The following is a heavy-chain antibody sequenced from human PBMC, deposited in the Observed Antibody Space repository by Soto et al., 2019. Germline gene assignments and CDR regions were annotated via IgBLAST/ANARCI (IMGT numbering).Heavy chain of an antibody. J-gene: IGHJ4*02. V-gene: IGHV4-39*01. Sequence: QLQLQESGPGLVKPSETLSLTCTVSGGSISSRSYYWGWIRQSPGKHLEWIGSSFYRGSTHYNPSLKTRVTISVDTSKNPVSLKLYSVTAADTAVYYCATADGFGVVTPFFEYWGQGILVTVSS. CDR3: ATADGFGVVTPFFEY. CDR1: GGSISSRSYY. D-gene: IGHD3-3*01. CDR2: SFYRGST.